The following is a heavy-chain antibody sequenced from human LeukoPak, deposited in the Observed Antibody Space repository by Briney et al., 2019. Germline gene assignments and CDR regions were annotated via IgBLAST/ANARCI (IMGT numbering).Heavy chain of an antibody. J-gene: IGHJ4*02. CDR2: ISAYNGNT. CDR1: GYTFTSYG. V-gene: IGHV1-18*01. CDR3: ARAVDTAHGGGDY. Sequence: ASVKVSCKASGYTFTSYGISWVRQAPGQGLEWMGWISAYNGNTNYAQKFQGRVTMTRDMSTSTVYMELSSLRSEDTAVYYCARAVDTAHGGGDYWGQGTPVTVSS. D-gene: IGHD5-18*01.